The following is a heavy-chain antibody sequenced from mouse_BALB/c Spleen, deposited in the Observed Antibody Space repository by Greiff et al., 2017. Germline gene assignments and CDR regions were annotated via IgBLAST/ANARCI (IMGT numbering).Heavy chain of an antibody. V-gene: IGHV1-87*01. CDR2: IYPGDGDT. J-gene: IGHJ1*01. Sequence: QVQLKESGAELARPGASVKLSCKASGYTFTSYWMQWVKQRPGQGLEWIGAIYPGDGDTRYTQKFKGKATLTADKSSSTAYMQLSSLASEDSAVYYCAREYYGSSYGYFDVWGAGRTVTVSS. D-gene: IGHD1-1*01. CDR1: GYTFTSYW. CDR3: AREYYGSSYGYFDV.